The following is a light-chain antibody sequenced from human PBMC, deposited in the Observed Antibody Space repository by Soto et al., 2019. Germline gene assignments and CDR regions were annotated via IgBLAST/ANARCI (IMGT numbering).Light chain of an antibody. CDR1: STDIGTYNS. CDR3: CSYTTTYTLV. Sequence: QSALTQPASVSGSPGRSITISCTGTSTDIGTYNSVSWYQHHPGKAPKLLIFGVIDRPSGVSDRFSGSKSVNTASLTISCLHFEDEADYYCCSYTTTYTLVFGGGTKLTLL. J-gene: IGLJ3*02. V-gene: IGLV2-14*01. CDR2: GVI.